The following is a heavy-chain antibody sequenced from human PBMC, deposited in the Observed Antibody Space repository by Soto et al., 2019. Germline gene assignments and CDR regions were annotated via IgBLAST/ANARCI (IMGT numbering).Heavy chain of an antibody. Sequence: WGSLRLSFTASGFTLQNYAMAWVRQAPGKGLEGVETLIGGHYGTAYSYSVKGRFTVSRDNSKKCLYLQMNSMGVEDTAMYFCAKGKSTGDIDWFDXWGQGSLVTVSX. CDR3: AKGKSTGDIDWFDX. D-gene: IGHD3-10*01. J-gene: IGHJ5*02. CDR2: LIGGHYGT. V-gene: IGHV3-23*01. CDR1: GFTLQNYA.